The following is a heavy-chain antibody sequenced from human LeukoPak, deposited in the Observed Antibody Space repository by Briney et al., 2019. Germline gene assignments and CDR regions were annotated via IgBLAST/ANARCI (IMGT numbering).Heavy chain of an antibody. CDR3: AKGYYGSGSTPIDY. CDR2: ISSSGGNT. J-gene: IGHJ4*02. D-gene: IGHD3-10*01. V-gene: IGHV3-23*01. CDR1: GFTFSSYS. Sequence: GGSLRLSCAASGFTFSSYSMSWVRQAPGKGLEWVSSISSSGGNTYYPDSVKGRFTISRDNAKNSLYLQMNSLRAEDTALYYCAKGYYGSGSTPIDYWGQGTLVTVSS.